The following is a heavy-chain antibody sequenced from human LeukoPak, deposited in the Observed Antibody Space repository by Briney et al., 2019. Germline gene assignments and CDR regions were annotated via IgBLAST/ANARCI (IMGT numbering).Heavy chain of an antibody. V-gene: IGHV3-9*01. CDR2: ISWNSGSI. J-gene: IGHJ4*02. CDR3: ASQRQTRYYDDSSGYYSFDY. CDR1: GFTFDDYA. D-gene: IGHD3-22*01. Sequence: GGSLRLSCAASGFTFDDYAMHWVRQAPGKGLEWVSGISWNSGSIGYADSVKGRFTISRDNAKNSLYLQMNSLRAEDTALYYCASQRQTRYYDDSSGYYSFDYWGQGTLVTVSS.